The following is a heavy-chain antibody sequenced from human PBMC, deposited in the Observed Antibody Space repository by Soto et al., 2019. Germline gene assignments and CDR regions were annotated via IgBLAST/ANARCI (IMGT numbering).Heavy chain of an antibody. CDR3: AADPCSGGSCVRADYYYMGV. CDR2: IVVGSGNT. V-gene: IGHV1-58*02. D-gene: IGHD2-15*01. CDR1: GFTFTSSA. J-gene: IGHJ6*03. Sequence: SVKVSCKASGFTFTSSAMQRVRQARGQRLEWIGWIVVGSGNTNYAQKFQERVTITRDMSTSTAYIELSSLRSEDTALYYCAADPCSGGSCVRADYYYMGVWGKGTTVTVSS.